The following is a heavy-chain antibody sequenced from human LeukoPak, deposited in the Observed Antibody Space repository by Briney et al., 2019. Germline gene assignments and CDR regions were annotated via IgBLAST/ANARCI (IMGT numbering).Heavy chain of an antibody. D-gene: IGHD3-10*01. Sequence: GASVKVSCKASGYTFTGYYTHWVRQAPGQGLEWMGWINPNSGGTNYAQKFQGRVTMTRDTSISTAYMELSRLRSDDTAVYYCARVYYGSGSYYNDYWGRGTLVTVSS. CDR1: GYTFTGYY. J-gene: IGHJ4*02. V-gene: IGHV1-2*02. CDR3: ARVYYGSGSYYNDY. CDR2: INPNSGGT.